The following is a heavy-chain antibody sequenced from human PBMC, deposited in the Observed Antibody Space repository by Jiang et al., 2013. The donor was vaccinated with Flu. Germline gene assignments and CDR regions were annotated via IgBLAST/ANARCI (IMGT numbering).Heavy chain of an antibody. CDR2: IFPGDSDT. Sequence: SGAEVKKPGESLKISCKGSGYTFTKYWIGWVRQMPGKGLEWMGIIFPGDSDTRYSPSFQGQVTISADKSLSTAYLQWTSLKASDTATYYCARARQDGFNVFRGAFDHWGQGTLVTVSS. J-gene: IGHJ4*02. CDR1: GYTFTKYW. CDR3: ARARQDGFNVFRGAFDH. D-gene: IGHD5-24*01. V-gene: IGHV5-51*03.